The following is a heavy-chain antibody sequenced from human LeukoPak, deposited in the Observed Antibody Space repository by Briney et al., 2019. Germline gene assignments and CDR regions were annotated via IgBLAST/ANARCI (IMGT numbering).Heavy chain of an antibody. Sequence: GSLRLSCAASGFSFRSSAMHWVRQAPGEGLEWMAFMRSDGSDEHYADSVKGRFTISRDNSHNTLYLQMNSLHSEDTAVYYCAKDLGLQVGASPFDYWGQGTLVTVSS. CDR2: MRSDGSDE. CDR3: AKDLGLQVGASPFDY. J-gene: IGHJ4*02. CDR1: GFSFRSSA. V-gene: IGHV3-30*02. D-gene: IGHD1-26*01.